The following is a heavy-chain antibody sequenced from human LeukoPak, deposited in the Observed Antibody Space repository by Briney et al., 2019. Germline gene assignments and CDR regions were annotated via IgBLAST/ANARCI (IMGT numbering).Heavy chain of an antibody. CDR3: AKFGGSSSWNPYYYYYYGMDV. J-gene: IGHJ6*02. CDR1: GSTFSSYG. CDR2: ISYDGSNK. D-gene: IGHD6-13*01. V-gene: IGHV3-30*18. Sequence: GGSLRLSCAASGSTFSSYGMHWVRQAPGKGLEWVAVISYDGSNKYYADSVKGRFTISRDNSKNTLYLQMNSLRAEDTAVYYCAKFGGSSSWNPYYYYYYGMDVWGQGTTVTVSS.